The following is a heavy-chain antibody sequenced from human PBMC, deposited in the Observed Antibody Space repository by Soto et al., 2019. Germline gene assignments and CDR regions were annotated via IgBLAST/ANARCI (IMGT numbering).Heavy chain of an antibody. CDR2: ISGSGGST. CDR3: AKDHRNYYGSGAVFSAFDI. Sequence: HPGGSLRLSCAASGFTFSSYAMSWVRQAPGKGQEWVSAISGSGGSTYYADSVKGRFTISRDNSKNTLYLQMNSLRAEDTAVYYFAKDHRNYYGSGAVFSAFDIWGQGTMVTVS. V-gene: IGHV3-23*01. D-gene: IGHD3-10*01. J-gene: IGHJ3*02. CDR1: GFTFSSYA.